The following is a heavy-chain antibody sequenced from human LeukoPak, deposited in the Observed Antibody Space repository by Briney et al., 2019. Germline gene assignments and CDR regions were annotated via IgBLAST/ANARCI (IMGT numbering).Heavy chain of an antibody. CDR3: ARVPLGFGELSYFDY. Sequence: SETLSLTCTVSGGSISSYYWSWIRQPPGKGLEWIGYVYYSGTTKYNPSLKSRVTISVDTSKNQFSLKLSSVTAADTAVYYCARVPLGFGELSYFDYWGQGTLVTVSS. V-gene: IGHV4-59*08. J-gene: IGHJ4*02. CDR2: VYYSGTT. D-gene: IGHD3-10*01. CDR1: GGSISSYY.